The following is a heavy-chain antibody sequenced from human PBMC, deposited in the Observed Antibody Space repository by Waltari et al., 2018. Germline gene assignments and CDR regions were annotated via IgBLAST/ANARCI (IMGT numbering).Heavy chain of an antibody. CDR3: ATYIGASVGTAAFDV. Sequence: QLQLQESGPRLVRPSETLSLICRVSGVSITSNRHYWAWIRQSPGQGLAWLGTVSYGGTTHISPSLKSRVSVSRDTSKNQVSLILGSVTAADMAVYYCATYIGASVGTAAFDVWGQGTMVTVSS. D-gene: IGHD5-12*01. CDR1: GVSITSNRHY. V-gene: IGHV4-39*01. CDR2: VSYGGTT. J-gene: IGHJ3*01.